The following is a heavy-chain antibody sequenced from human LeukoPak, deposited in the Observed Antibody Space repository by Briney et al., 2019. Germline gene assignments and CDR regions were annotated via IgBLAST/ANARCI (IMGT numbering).Heavy chain of an antibody. V-gene: IGHV3-30*18. CDR2: ISYAGSDI. J-gene: IGHJ6*02. Sequence: GGSLRLSCGASGFTFSSYGMHWVRQAPGKGLEWVAVISYAGSDIYYADSVKGRFTISRDNSKNMLYLQMKSLRVEDTAVYYCAKDGRENFASTWYAEFYNYGLDVWGQGTTVTVSS. CDR3: AKDGRENFASTWYAEFYNYGLDV. CDR1: GFTFSSYG. D-gene: IGHD6-13*01.